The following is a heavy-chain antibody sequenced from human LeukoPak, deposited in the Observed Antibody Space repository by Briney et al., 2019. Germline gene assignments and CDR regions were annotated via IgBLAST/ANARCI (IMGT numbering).Heavy chain of an antibody. CDR2: IYYSGST. V-gene: IGHV4-59*08. Sequence: SETLSLTCTVSGGSISSYYWIWIRQPPGKGLEWIGYIYYSGSTNYNPSLKSRVTISVDTSKNQFSLKLSSVTAADTAVYYCARQEDGYNSGAFDIWGQGTMVTVSS. CDR1: GGSISSYY. D-gene: IGHD5-24*01. J-gene: IGHJ3*02. CDR3: ARQEDGYNSGAFDI.